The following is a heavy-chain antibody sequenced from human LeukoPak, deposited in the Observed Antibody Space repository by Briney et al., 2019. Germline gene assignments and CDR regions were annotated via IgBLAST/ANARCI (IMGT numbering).Heavy chain of an antibody. V-gene: IGHV4-59*07. CDR3: ATSLFDFDAFDI. Sequence: SDTLSLTCTVSGGSISSYYWSWIRQPPGKGLEWLGYIYYSGSTNYNPSLKSRVTISVDTSNNQFSLKLSSVTAADTAVYYCATSLFDFDAFDIWGQGTMVTVSS. D-gene: IGHD3-9*01. CDR1: GGSISSYY. CDR2: IYYSGST. J-gene: IGHJ3*02.